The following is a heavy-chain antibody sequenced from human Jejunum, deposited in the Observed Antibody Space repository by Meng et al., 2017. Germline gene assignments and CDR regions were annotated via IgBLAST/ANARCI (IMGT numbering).Heavy chain of an antibody. J-gene: IGHJ5*02. CDR2: ISESGGTR. CDR1: GFTFSSYA. D-gene: IGHD5-18*01. Sequence: GESLKISCVASGFTFSSYAMSWARQAPGKGLEWVSAISESGGTRIYADSVRGRFSISRDNSKNTLFLQMDSLRLEDTAVYYCRGYSYGSWGQGTLVTVPS. V-gene: IGHV3-23*01. CDR3: RGYSYGS.